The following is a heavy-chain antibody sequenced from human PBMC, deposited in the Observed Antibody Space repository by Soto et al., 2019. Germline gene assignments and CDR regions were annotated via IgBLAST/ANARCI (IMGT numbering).Heavy chain of an antibody. CDR1: GFTISTHG. Sequence: QAQLVESGGGVVQPGTSLRLSCAASGFTISTHGMHWVRQAPGKGLEWLANMWYDGSNKVYAESVKGRFSISKDNSKNTLYLQMSSLRDEDTAVYYCAAATTWNFHFPYWGQGTQVPVSS. CDR3: AAATTWNFHFPY. CDR2: MWYDGSNK. J-gene: IGHJ4*02. D-gene: IGHD1-7*01. V-gene: IGHV3-33*03.